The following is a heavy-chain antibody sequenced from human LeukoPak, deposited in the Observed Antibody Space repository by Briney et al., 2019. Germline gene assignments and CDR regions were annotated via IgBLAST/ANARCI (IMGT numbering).Heavy chain of an antibody. CDR1: GGSISSYY. CDR3: ARDRRSDAFDI. J-gene: IGHJ3*02. V-gene: IGHV4-59*01. Sequence: PSETLSLTCTVSGGSISSYYWSWIRQPPGKGLEWIGYIYYSGSTNYNPSLKSRVTISVDTSKNQFSLKLSSVTAADTAVYYCARDRRSDAFDIWSQGTMVTVSS. CDR2: IYYSGST.